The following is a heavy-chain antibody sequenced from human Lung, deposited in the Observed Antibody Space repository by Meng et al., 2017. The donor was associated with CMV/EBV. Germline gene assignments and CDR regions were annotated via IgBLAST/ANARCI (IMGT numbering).Heavy chain of an antibody. Sequence: GGSLRLXXAASGFAFSSYGMHWVRQAPGKGLEWVVFIRFDGSEKYYADSVKGRFTISRDNSKNTVYLQMESLRAEDAAVYYCAKEGKSVYSGSSYASWGQGTLVTVSS. D-gene: IGHD1-26*01. CDR3: AKEGKSVYSGSSYAS. CDR1: GFAFSSYG. CDR2: IRFDGSEK. J-gene: IGHJ4*02. V-gene: IGHV3-30*02.